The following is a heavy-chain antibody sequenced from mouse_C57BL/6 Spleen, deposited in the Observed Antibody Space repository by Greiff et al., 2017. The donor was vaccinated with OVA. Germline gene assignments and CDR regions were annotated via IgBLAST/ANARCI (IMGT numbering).Heavy chain of an antibody. V-gene: IGHV1-52*01. Sequence: RRAVDDMVRPGSSVKLSCKASGYTFTSYWMHWVKQRPIQGLEWIGNIDPSDSETHYNQKFKDKATLTVDKSSSTAYMQLSSLTSEDSAVYYCARVGAQAPFAYWGQGTLVTVSA. D-gene: IGHD3-2*02. J-gene: IGHJ3*01. CDR3: ARVGAQAPFAY. CDR2: IDPSDSET. CDR1: GYTFTSYW.